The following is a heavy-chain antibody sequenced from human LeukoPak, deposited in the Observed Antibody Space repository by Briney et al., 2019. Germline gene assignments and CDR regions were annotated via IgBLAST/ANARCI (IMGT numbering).Heavy chain of an antibody. CDR2: IYPGDSDT. J-gene: IGHJ3*02. D-gene: IGHD4-17*01. V-gene: IGHV5-51*01. Sequence: GESLKISCKGSGYRFTTYWIGWVRQMPGKGLEWMGIIYPGDSDTRYSPSFQGQVTISADKSISTAYLQWSSLKASDTAMYYCARSPDYGDYRNAFDIWGQGTMVTVSS. CDR1: GYRFTTYW. CDR3: ARSPDYGDYRNAFDI.